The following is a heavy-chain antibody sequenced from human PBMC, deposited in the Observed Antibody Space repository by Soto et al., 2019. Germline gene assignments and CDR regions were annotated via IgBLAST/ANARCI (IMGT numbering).Heavy chain of an antibody. CDR2: IYYGGST. Sequence: QLQLQESGPGLVKPSETLSLTCTVSGGSISSSSYYWGWLRQPPGKGLEWMGTIYYGGSTYYNPSLKSRVNISVDTSKNQFTLKLSSVAAADTAVYYCAVTIFGVVMWGQGTLVTVSS. CDR3: AVTIFGVVM. CDR1: GGSISSSSYY. J-gene: IGHJ4*02. D-gene: IGHD3-3*01. V-gene: IGHV4-39*01.